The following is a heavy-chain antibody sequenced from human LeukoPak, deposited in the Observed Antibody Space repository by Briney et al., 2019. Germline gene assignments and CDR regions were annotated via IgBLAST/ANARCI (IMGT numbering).Heavy chain of an antibody. V-gene: IGHV3-23*01. CDR2: ISGSGGST. Sequence: GGSLRLSCAASGFTFSSYAMSWVRQAPGKGLEWVSAISGSGGSTYYADSVKGRFTISRDNSKNTLYLQMNSLRAEDTAVYYCAKTGFGSSSWYAKYYFDYWGQGTLVTVSS. D-gene: IGHD6-13*01. CDR1: GFTFSSYA. J-gene: IGHJ4*02. CDR3: AKTGFGSSSWYAKYYFDY.